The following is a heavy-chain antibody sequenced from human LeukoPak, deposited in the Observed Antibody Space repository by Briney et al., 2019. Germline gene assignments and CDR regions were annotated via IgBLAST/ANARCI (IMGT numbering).Heavy chain of an antibody. D-gene: IGHD5-18*01. V-gene: IGHV3-30*03. CDR1: GFTFSRYG. CDR2: MSYDGSNK. Sequence: AGGSQTLSCAASGFTFSRYGMLWARQAPGKGLEWVAVMSYDGSNKYYADSVKGRFTISRDNSKNTLYLQMNSLRAEDTAVYYCAIEGGYPFDSWGQGRLVSVSS. J-gene: IGHJ4*02. CDR3: AIEGGYPFDS.